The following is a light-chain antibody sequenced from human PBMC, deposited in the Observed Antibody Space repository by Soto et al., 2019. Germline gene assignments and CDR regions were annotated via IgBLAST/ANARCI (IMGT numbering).Light chain of an antibody. J-gene: IGLJ2*01. CDR3: QVWDTKSDHLV. CDR1: NIGSKR. Sequence: SYELTQAPSVSVAPGQTARITCGGDNIGSKRVHWYQQEPDQAPVLVVYDDSDRPSGIPERFSGSKSESTATLTISRVEAADEADYFCQVWDTKSDHLVFDGGTKLNVL. CDR2: DDS. V-gene: IGLV3-21*02.